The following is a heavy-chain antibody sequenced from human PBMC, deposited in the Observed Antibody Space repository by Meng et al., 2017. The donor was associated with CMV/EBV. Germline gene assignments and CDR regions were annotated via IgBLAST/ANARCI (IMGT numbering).Heavy chain of an antibody. J-gene: IGHJ4*02. CDR1: GGSISSGSYY. V-gene: IGHV4-61*02. CDR3: ARVRGGRIDY. Sequence: QARLQESGPGLVKPSQTLSLTCTFSGGSISSGSYYWSWIRQPAGKGLEWIGRIYTSGSTNYNPSLKSRVTISVDTSKNQFSLKLSSVTAADTAVYYCARVRGGRIDYWGQGTLVTVSS. CDR2: IYTSGST.